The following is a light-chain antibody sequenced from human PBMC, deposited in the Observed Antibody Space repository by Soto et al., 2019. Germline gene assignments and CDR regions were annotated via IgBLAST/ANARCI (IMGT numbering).Light chain of an antibody. J-gene: IGKJ5*01. CDR1: QSVSSY. CDR2: GAS. Sequence: EIVLTQSPGTLSLSPGDRATLPCRASQSVSSYLAWYQQQPGQAPSLLIYGASTRATGVTARFRGGGSGTEFTLTLSSLQSEDSAVYYYQQYHKWPPSTFGQGTRLEIK. V-gene: IGKV3-15*01. CDR3: QQYHKWPPST.